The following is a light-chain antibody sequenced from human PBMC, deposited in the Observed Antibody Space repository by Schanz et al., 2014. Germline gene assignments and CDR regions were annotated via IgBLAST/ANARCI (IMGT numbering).Light chain of an antibody. Sequence: QAVVTQEASLTVSPGGTVTLTCDSSTGPVTSGHYANWFQQKPGQAPRALIYSTTNKRTWTPARFSGSLVGGKAALTLSGVQPEDEADYYCLLKFGGVQVFGGGTKLTVL. CDR2: STT. CDR3: LLKFGGVQV. CDR1: TGPVTSGHY. J-gene: IGLJ2*01. V-gene: IGLV7-43*01.